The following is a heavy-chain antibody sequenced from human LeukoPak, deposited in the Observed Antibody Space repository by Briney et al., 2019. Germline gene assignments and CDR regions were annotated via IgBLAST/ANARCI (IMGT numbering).Heavy chain of an antibody. D-gene: IGHD3-22*01. J-gene: IGHJ5*02. V-gene: IGHV4-59*01. CDR1: GGSISSYY. CDR3: ARDRRRNDYHDKNWFDP. CDR2: IYYSGST. Sequence: SETLSLTCTVSGGSISSYYWSWIRQPPGKGLEWIGYIYYSGSTNYNPSLKSRVTISVDTSKNQFSLKLSSVTAADTAVYYRARDRRRNDYHDKNWFDPWGQGTLVTVSS.